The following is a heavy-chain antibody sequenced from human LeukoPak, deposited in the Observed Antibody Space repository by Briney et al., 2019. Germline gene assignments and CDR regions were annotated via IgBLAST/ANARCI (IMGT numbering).Heavy chain of an antibody. CDR1: GFTFNNYA. V-gene: IGHV3-23*01. Sequence: GGSLRLSCAASGFTFNNYAMSWVRQAPGKGLEWVSDISASGGSTDYADSVKGRFTISRDDARNSLYLQMNSLTDEDTAVYYCARDSGSRVATDFDYWGQGTLVTVSS. CDR2: ISASGGST. D-gene: IGHD3-10*01. J-gene: IGHJ4*02. CDR3: ARDSGSRVATDFDY.